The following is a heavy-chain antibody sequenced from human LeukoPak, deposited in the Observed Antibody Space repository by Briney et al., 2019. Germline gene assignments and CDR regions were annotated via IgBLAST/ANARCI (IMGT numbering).Heavy chain of an antibody. Sequence: GGSLRLSCAASGFTFSSYEMNWVRQAPGKGLEWVSYISSSGSTIYYADSVKGRFTISRDNAKNSVYLQMNSLRAEDTAVYYCAVRFLEWYPGGQGTLVTVSA. CDR2: ISSSGSTI. V-gene: IGHV3-48*03. CDR3: AVRFLEWYP. D-gene: IGHD3-3*01. CDR1: GFTFSSYE. J-gene: IGHJ5*02.